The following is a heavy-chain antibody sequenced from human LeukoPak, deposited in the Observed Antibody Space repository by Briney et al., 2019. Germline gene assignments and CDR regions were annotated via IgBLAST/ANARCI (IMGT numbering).Heavy chain of an antibody. V-gene: IGHV3-30*04. CDR1: GFTFSSYA. CDR2: ISYDGSNK. Sequence: GRSLRLSCAASGFTFSSYAMQLVRQAPGKGLERVAVISYDGSNKYYADSVKGRFTISRDNSKNTLYLQMNSLRAEDTAVYYCARDYSPYDYYYGMDVWGQGTTVSVSS. J-gene: IGHJ6*02. CDR3: ARDYSPYDYYYGMDV. D-gene: IGHD2-15*01.